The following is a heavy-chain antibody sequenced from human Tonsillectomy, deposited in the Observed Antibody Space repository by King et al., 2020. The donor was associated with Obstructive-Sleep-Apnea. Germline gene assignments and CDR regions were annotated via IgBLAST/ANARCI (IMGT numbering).Heavy chain of an antibody. J-gene: IGHJ3*02. V-gene: IGHV1-69*10. CDR1: GGTFSSYA. CDR3: AREARVVVVITDAFDI. Sequence: QLVQSGAEVKKPGSSVKVSCKASGGTFSSYAISWVRQAPGQGLEWMGGIIPILGIANYAQKFQGRVTITADKSTSTAYMELSSLRSEDMAVYYCAREARVVVVITDAFDIWGQGTMVTVSS. D-gene: IGHD3-22*01. CDR2: IIPILGIA.